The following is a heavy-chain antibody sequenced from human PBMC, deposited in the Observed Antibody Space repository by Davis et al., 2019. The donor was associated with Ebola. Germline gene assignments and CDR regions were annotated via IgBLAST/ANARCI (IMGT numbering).Heavy chain of an antibody. V-gene: IGHV3-30*03. J-gene: IGHJ6*02. CDR2: ISYDGSNK. D-gene: IGHD2-2*01. Sequence: GESLKISCAASGFTFSSYGMHWVRQAPGKGLEWVAVISYDGSNKYYADSVKGRFTISRDNSKNTLYLQMNSLRAEDTAVYYCARGRYCSSTSCRGYGMDVWGQGTTVTVSS. CDR1: GFTFSSYG. CDR3: ARGRYCSSTSCRGYGMDV.